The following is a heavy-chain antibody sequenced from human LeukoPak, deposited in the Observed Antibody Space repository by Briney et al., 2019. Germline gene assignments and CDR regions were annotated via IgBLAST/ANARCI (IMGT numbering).Heavy chain of an antibody. D-gene: IGHD3-22*01. J-gene: IGHJ4*02. CDR2: ISYDGSNK. Sequence: PGGSLRLSCAASGFTFSSYAMHWVRQAPGKGLEWVAVISYDGSNKYYADSVKGRFTISRDNSKNTLYLQMNSLRAEDTAVYYCARESSSGSWGQGTLVTVSS. V-gene: IGHV3-30-3*01. CDR3: ARESSSGS. CDR1: GFTFSSYA.